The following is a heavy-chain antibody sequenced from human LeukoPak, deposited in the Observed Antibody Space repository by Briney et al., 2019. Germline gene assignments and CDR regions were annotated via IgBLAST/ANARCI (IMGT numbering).Heavy chain of an antibody. CDR3: ARGPDYSNYVLSIVDP. J-gene: IGHJ5*02. CDR2: INPSGGGT. CDR1: GYTFTSYY. Sequence: ASVKVSCKASGYTFTSYYMHWVRQAPGQGLEWMGIINPSGGGTSYAQKFQGRVTMTRDTSTSTVYMELSSLRSEDTAVYYCARGPDYSNYVLSIVDPWGQGTLVTVSS. D-gene: IGHD4-4*01. V-gene: IGHV1-46*01.